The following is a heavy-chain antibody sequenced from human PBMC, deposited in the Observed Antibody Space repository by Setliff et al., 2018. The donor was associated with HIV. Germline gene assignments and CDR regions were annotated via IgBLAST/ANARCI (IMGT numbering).Heavy chain of an antibody. V-gene: IGHV1-3*01. CDR3: ARDWLPRVLRY. Sequence: ASVKVSCKASGYTFSSYVMNWVRQAPGHKLEWMGWINAGNGYTKYSQKFQGRVSITRDTSASTAYMELSSLRSDDTAVYYCARDWLPRVLRYWGQGTLVTVSS. CDR1: GYTFSSYV. CDR2: INAGNGYT. J-gene: IGHJ4*02. D-gene: IGHD5-12*01.